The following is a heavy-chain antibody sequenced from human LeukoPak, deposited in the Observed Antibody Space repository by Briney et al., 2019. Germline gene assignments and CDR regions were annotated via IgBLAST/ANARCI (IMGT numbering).Heavy chain of an antibody. J-gene: IGHJ4*02. CDR1: GYTFTGYY. V-gene: IGHV1-2*02. CDR3: ARGDSSAYSPMDY. D-gene: IGHD3-22*01. CDR2: INPNSGGT. Sequence: AASVKVSCKASGYTFTGYYMHWVRQAPGQGLEWMGWINPNSGGTNYAQKFQGRVTMTRDTSISTAYMELSRLRSDDTAVYYCARGDSSAYSPMDYWGQGTLVTVSS.